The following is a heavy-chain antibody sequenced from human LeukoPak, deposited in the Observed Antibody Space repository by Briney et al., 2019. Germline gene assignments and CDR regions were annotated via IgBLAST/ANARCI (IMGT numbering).Heavy chain of an antibody. D-gene: IGHD5-18*01. CDR3: AALYSYGAPDAFDI. CDR2: INPSNGGT. V-gene: IGHV1-2*02. J-gene: IGHJ3*02. CDR1: GYTFTGYY. Sequence: GASVKVSCKASGYTFTGYYMHWVRQAPGQGLQWMGWINPSNGGTKYAQEFQGRVTMTRDTSISTAYMELSRLRSDDTAVYYCAALYSYGAPDAFDIWGQGTMVTVSS.